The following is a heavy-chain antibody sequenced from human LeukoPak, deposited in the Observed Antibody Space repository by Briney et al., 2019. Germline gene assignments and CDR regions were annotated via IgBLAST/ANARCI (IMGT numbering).Heavy chain of an antibody. V-gene: IGHV3-23*01. CDR2: ISGSGGST. CDR1: GCTFSSYA. Sequence: GGSLRLSCAASGCTFSSYAMSWVRQAPGKGLEWVSAISGSGGSTYYADSVKGRFTISRDNSKNTLYLQMNSLRAEDTAVYYCASKPYSSGWCLDYWGQGTLVTVSS. J-gene: IGHJ4*02. CDR3: ASKPYSSGWCLDY. D-gene: IGHD6-19*01.